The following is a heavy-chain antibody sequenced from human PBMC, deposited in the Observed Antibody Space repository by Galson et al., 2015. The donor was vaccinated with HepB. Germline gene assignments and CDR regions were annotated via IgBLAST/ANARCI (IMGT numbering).Heavy chain of an antibody. CDR3: AILRIMIFGVVANDLGSFDL. J-gene: IGHJ3*01. CDR2: FGPDDGET. D-gene: IGHD3-3*01. CDR1: GYTLTDLS. V-gene: IGHV1-24*01. Sequence: SVKVSCKVSGYTLTDLSMPWVRQAPGKGLEWMGGFGPDDGETIYAQKFQGRVTMTTDTSTDTAYMELSSLRSEDTAVYYCAILRIMIFGVVANDLGSFDLWGQGTMVTVSS.